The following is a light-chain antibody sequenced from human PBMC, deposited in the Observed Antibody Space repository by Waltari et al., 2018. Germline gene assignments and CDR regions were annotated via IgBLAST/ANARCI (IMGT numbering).Light chain of an antibody. CDR3: SSYTASSTWV. CDR1: SSGMGDHHS. V-gene: IGLV2-14*01. J-gene: IGLJ3*02. Sequence: QAALSHPPSVPGSPGHSTPLSCLPTSSGMGDHHSVPWYQQHVGKAPKGIIYDVTNRPSGVSYRFSGSKSGNTASLTIAGRQAEDEADYYCSSYTASSTWVFGGGTKLTVL. CDR2: DVT.